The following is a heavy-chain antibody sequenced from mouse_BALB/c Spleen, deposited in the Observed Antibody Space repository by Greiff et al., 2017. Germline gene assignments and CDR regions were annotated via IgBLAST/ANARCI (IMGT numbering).Heavy chain of an antibody. CDR3: ARLGYGNYVGFAY. Sequence: QVQLKESGAELMKPGASVKISCKATGYTFSSYWIEWVKQRPGHGLEWIGEILPGSGSTNYNEKFKGKATFTADTSSNTAYMQLSSLTSEESAVYYCARLGYGNYVGFAYWGQGTLVTVSA. CDR1: GYTFSSYW. J-gene: IGHJ3*01. V-gene: IGHV1-9*01. CDR2: ILPGSGST. D-gene: IGHD2-1*01.